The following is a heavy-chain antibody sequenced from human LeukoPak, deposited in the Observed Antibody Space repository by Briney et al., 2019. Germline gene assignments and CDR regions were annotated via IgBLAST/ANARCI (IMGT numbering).Heavy chain of an antibody. Sequence: GGSLRLSCAASGFTSSGYEMNWVRQAPGKGLEWVSYISTTGETIYYADSVKGRFTISRDNAKSSLYLQMNSLRAEDTAIYYCAREELVAAAFDHWGQGTLVTVSS. V-gene: IGHV3-48*03. CDR2: ISTTGETI. CDR1: GFTSSGYE. J-gene: IGHJ4*02. D-gene: IGHD2-15*01. CDR3: AREELVAAAFDH.